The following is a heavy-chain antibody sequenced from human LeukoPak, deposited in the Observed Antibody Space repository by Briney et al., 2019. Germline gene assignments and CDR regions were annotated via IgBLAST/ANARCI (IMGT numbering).Heavy chain of an antibody. V-gene: IGHV3-7*01. CDR2: IKQDGSEK. J-gene: IGHJ6*02. CDR1: GFTFSSYW. D-gene: IGHD3-9*01. Sequence: GGSLRLSCAASGFTFSSYWMSWVRQAPGKGLEWVANIKQDGSEKYYVDSVKGRFTISRDNAKNSLYLQMNSLRAEDTAVYYCARVMLLWTYYDILTGLTESYYYYGMDVWGQGTTVTVSS. CDR3: ARVMLLWTYYDILTGLTESYYYYGMDV.